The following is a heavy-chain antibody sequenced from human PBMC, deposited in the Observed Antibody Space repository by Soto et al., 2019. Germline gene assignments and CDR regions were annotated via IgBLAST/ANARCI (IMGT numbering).Heavy chain of an antibody. CDR1: GWSFSGYY. J-gene: IGHJ6*03. CDR2: INHSGST. CDR3: ARAVSGGSPLARDPTTYYYYYYMDV. V-gene: IGHV4-34*01. Sequence: PSETLSLTYALYGWSFSGYYWRWIRQPPGKGLEWIGEINHSGSTNYNPSLKSRVTISVDTSKNQFSLKLSSVTAADTAVYYCARAVSGGSPLARDPTTYYYYYYMDVWGKGTTVT. D-gene: IGHD6-6*01.